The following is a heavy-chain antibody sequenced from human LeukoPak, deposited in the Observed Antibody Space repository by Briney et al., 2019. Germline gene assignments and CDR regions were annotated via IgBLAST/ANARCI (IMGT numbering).Heavy chain of an antibody. CDR2: ISSSGSTI. J-gene: IGHJ4*02. CDR3: ARLQWLVYFDY. D-gene: IGHD6-19*01. V-gene: IGHV3-48*03. Sequence: GGSLRLSCAASGFTFSSYEMNWVRQAPGKGLEWVSYISSSGSTIYYADSVKGRSTISRDNAKNSLYLQMNSLRAEDTAVYYCARLQWLVYFDYWGQGTLVTVSS. CDR1: GFTFSSYE.